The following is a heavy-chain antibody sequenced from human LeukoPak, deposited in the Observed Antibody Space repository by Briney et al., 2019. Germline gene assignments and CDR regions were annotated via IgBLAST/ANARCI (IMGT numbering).Heavy chain of an antibody. Sequence: PSETLSLTCTVSGVSISSSSYYWGWIRQPPGKGLEWIGSIYYSGSTYYNPSLKSRVTISVDTSKNQFSLKLSSVTAADTAVYYCARHVYTSSYDTLFDYWGQGTLVTVSS. J-gene: IGHJ4*02. D-gene: IGHD2-2*01. CDR1: GVSISSSSYY. V-gene: IGHV4-39*01. CDR3: ARHVYTSSYDTLFDY. CDR2: IYYSGST.